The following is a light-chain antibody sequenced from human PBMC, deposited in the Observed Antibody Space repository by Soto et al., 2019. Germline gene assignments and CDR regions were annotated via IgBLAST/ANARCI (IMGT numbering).Light chain of an antibody. V-gene: IGLV2-23*01. CDR1: SSDVGSYNL. J-gene: IGLJ2*01. CDR3: CSYAGSSTPVV. Sequence: QSALTQPASVSGSPGQSITISCTGTSSDVGSYNLVSWYQQHPGKAPKLMIYEGSKRPSGVSNRFSGSKSGNTASLTISGLQAEDEVDYYCCSYAGSSTPVVFGGGTK. CDR2: EGS.